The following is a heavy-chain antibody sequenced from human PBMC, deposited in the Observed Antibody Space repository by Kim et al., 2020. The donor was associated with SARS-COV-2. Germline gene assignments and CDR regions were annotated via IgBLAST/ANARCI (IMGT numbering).Heavy chain of an antibody. CDR3: ARRADVLRGVRHPSNNWFDS. V-gene: IGHV5-51*01. CDR1: GYSFTTYW. J-gene: IGHJ5*01. Sequence: GESLKISCQTSGYSFTTYWIGWVRQMPGKGLEWMGIIYPGDSDVTYSPSFQGQVTISVDKSVTTTYLQWHSLKASDTAIYYCARRADVLRGVRHPSNNWFDSWGQGTLVTVSS. D-gene: IGHD3-10*01. CDR2: IYPGDSDV.